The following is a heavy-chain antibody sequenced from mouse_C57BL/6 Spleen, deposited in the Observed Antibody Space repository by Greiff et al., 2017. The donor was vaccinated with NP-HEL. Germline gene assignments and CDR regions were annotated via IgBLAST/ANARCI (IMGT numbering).Heavy chain of an antibody. CDR2: INPNNGGT. CDR3: ASRPDDDDGRSFDY. D-gene: IGHD2-4*01. Sequence: EVQLQQSGPELVKPGASVKISCKASGYTFTDYYMNWVKQSHGKSLEWIGDINPNNGGTSYNQKFKGKATLTVDKSSSTAYMELRSLTSEDSAVYDCASRPDDDDGRSFDYWGQGTTLTVSS. J-gene: IGHJ2*01. V-gene: IGHV1-26*01. CDR1: GYTFTDYY.